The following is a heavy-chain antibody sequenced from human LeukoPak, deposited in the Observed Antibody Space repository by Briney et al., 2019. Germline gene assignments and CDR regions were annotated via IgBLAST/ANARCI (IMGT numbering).Heavy chain of an antibody. CDR2: MYVTGTT. J-gene: IGHJ6*02. CDR1: GGSISDSY. Sequence: SETLSLTCTVSGGSISDSYLSWIRQPAGKGLEWIGRMYVTGTTNYNPSLRSRVTMSMDTSKNQFSLRLSSVTAADTAVYYCARENYYDSSGYSDGMDVWGQGTTVIVSS. V-gene: IGHV4-4*07. CDR3: ARENYYDSSGYSDGMDV. D-gene: IGHD3-22*01.